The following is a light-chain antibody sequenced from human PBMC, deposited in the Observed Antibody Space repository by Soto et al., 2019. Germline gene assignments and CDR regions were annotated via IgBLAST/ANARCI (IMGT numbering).Light chain of an antibody. Sequence: QSALTQPASVSGSPGQSITISCTGTSSDVGGYNYVSWYQQHPGKAPKLLIYDVSNRPSGVSNRFSGSKSGTTASLTISGLQAEDEADYYCSSYTSLSARYVFGTGTKLTVL. CDR2: DVS. CDR3: SSYTSLSARYV. V-gene: IGLV2-14*01. J-gene: IGLJ1*01. CDR1: SSDVGGYNY.